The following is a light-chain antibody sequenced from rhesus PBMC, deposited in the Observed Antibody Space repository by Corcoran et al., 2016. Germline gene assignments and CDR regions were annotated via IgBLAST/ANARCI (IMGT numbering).Light chain of an antibody. V-gene: IGKV1-25*01. CDR1: QGITND. Sequence: DIQMTQSPSSLSASIGDRVTITCRASQGITNDLAWYQQKPGETPKLLIYESSSLQSGIPSRFSGCGSGTDFTHTISSLQSEDFATYYCQHYYSTPYSFGQGTKVEIK. J-gene: IGKJ2*01. CDR2: ESS. CDR3: QHYYSTPYS.